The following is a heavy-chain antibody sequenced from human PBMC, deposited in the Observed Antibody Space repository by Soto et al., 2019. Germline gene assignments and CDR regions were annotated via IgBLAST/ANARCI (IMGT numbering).Heavy chain of an antibody. CDR3: ARLLTDYYGSGRPMDV. J-gene: IGHJ6*02. CDR1: GGSISSSSYY. Sequence: SETLSLTCTVSGGSISSSSYYWGWIRQPPGKGLEWIGSIYYSGSTYYNPSLKSRVTISVDTSKNQFSLKLSSVTAADTAVYYCARLLTDYYGSGRPMDVWGQGTTVTVS. CDR2: IYYSGST. D-gene: IGHD3-10*01. V-gene: IGHV4-39*01.